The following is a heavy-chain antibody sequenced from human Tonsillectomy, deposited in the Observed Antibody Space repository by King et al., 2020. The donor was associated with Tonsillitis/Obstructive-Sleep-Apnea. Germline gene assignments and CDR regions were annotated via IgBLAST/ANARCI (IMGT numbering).Heavy chain of an antibody. CDR1: GGSFSGYY. J-gene: IGHJ6*03. Sequence: VQLQQWGAGLLKPSETLSLTCAVYGGSFSGYYWSWIRQPPGKGLEWIGEINHSGSTNYKPSLKSRVTISVDTSKNQFSLTLSSVTAEEPAVYYCARAGLYQLLLVKDHYYYYMDVWGKGTTVTVSS. CDR2: INHSGST. V-gene: IGHV4-34*01. D-gene: IGHD2-2*01. CDR3: ARAGLYQLLLVKDHYYYYMDV.